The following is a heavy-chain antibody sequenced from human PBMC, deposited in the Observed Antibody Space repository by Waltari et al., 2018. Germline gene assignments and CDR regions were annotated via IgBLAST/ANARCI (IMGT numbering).Heavy chain of an antibody. V-gene: IGHV3-23*03. J-gene: IGHJ1*01. Sequence: EVQLLESGGGLVQPGGSLRLSCAASGFTFSSYAMSWVRQAPGKGLEWVSVIYSGGSTYYADSVKGRFTISRDNSKNTLYLQMNSLRAEDTAVYYCAKNYGSGSSNQYFQHWGQGTLVTVSS. CDR1: GFTFSSYA. CDR3: AKNYGSGSSNQYFQH. CDR2: IYSGGST. D-gene: IGHD3-10*01.